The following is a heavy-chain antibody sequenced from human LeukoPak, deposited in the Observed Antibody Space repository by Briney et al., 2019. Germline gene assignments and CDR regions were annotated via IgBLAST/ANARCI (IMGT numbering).Heavy chain of an antibody. CDR2: IYYNGNT. D-gene: IGHD1-26*01. Sequence: SETLSLTCTVSGGSISSYYWIWIRQPPGKGLEWIGFIYYNGNTNYNPSLKSRVTISEDSSKSQSSLKLTSVTAADTAVYYCARGVAGSGSTPKYWGQGTLVTVSS. V-gene: IGHV4-59*01. CDR1: GGSISSYY. J-gene: IGHJ4*02. CDR3: ARGVAGSGSTPKY.